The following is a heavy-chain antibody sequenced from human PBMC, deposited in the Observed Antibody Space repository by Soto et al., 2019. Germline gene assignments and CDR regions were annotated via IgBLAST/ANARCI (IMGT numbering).Heavy chain of an antibody. V-gene: IGHV3-33*01. CDR3: ARDSEVYSYGYEAFDI. CDR1: GFTFSSYG. CDR2: IWYDGSNK. D-gene: IGHD5-18*01. J-gene: IGHJ3*02. Sequence: GGSLRLSCAASGFTFSSYGMHWVRQAPGKGLEWVAVIWYDGSNKYYADSVKGRFTISRDNSKNTLYLQMNSLRAEDTAVYYCARDSEVYSYGYEAFDIWGQGTMVTVSS.